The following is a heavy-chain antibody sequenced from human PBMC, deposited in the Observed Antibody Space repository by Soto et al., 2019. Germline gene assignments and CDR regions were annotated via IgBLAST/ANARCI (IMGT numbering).Heavy chain of an antibody. D-gene: IGHD2-15*01. CDR2: ISGSGGST. CDR3: AKLGRYCSGGSCYSDGMDV. CDR1: GFTFSSYA. J-gene: IGHJ6*02. V-gene: IGHV3-23*01. Sequence: PVGSLRLSCAASGFTFSSYAMSWVRQAPGKGLEWVSAISGSGGSTYYADSVKGRFTISRDNSKNTLYLQMNSLRAEDTAVYYCAKLGRYCSGGSCYSDGMDVWGQGTTVTVSS.